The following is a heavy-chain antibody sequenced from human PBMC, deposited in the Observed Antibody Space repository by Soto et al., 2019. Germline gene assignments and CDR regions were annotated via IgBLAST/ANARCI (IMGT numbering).Heavy chain of an antibody. V-gene: IGHV1-2*04. D-gene: IGHD1-1*01. CDR2: INPNNCGT. CDR1: GYTFTDDY. J-gene: IGHJ4*02. CDR3: ARGSPTTTPFDY. Sequence: AGVKVSCKASGYTFTDDYMHWVRQAPGQGLEWMGWINPNNCGTSYAQKFEGWVTMTRDTSISTAYMEVRRLTSDDTAVYYCARGSPTTTPFDYWGQGTLVTVS.